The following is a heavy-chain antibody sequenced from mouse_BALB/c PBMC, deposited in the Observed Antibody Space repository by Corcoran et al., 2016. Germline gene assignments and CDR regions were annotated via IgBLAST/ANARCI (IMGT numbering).Heavy chain of an antibody. V-gene: IGHV1-18*01. Sequence: EVQLQQSGRELVKPGASMKISCKASGYSFTGYTMNWVKQSHGKNLEWIGLINPYNGGTSYNQKFKGKATLTVDKSSSTAYMELLSLTSEDSAVYYCASDYYGSSYYAMDYWGQGTSVTVSS. CDR2: INPYNGGT. CDR3: ASDYYGSSYYAMDY. D-gene: IGHD1-1*01. CDR1: GYSFTGYT. J-gene: IGHJ4*01.